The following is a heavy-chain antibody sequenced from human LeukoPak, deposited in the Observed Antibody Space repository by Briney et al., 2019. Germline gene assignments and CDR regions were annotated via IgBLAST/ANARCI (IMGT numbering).Heavy chain of an antibody. CDR2: ISGTGYST. Sequence: GGSLRLSCAASGFTVSSNYMNWVRQAPGKGLEWVSGISGTGYSTYYADSVKGRFTISRDNSKNTLYLQMNRLGAEDTAVYYCAKDPYSSGPYNWFDPWGQGTLVTVSS. J-gene: IGHJ5*02. CDR1: GFTVSSNY. V-gene: IGHV3-23*01. CDR3: AKDPYSSGPYNWFDP. D-gene: IGHD6-19*01.